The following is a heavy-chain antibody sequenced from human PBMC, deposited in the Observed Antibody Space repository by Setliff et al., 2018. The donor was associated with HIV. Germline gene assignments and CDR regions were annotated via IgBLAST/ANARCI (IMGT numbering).Heavy chain of an antibody. J-gene: IGHJ3*02. D-gene: IGHD3-22*01. CDR3: ARSHYDSRGYYYRGDAFDI. CDR1: RFTFNDYW. CDR2: IDRDGSAT. Sequence: GGSLRLSCVASRFTFNDYWMSWVRQAPGKGLEWVANIDRDGSATNYVDSVQGRFTISRDNAKNSLYLQMNSLRAEDTAVYYCARSHYDSRGYYYRGDAFDIWGLGTMVTVSS. V-gene: IGHV3-7*01.